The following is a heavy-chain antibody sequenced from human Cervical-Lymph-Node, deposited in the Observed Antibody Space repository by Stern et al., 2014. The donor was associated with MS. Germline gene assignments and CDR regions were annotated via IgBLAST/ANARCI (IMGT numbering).Heavy chain of an antibody. D-gene: IGHD1-26*01. Sequence: VQLVESGGGVVQPGRSLRLSCAASGFTFSDYGMYWVRQAPGQGLEWVAMIWYDGSNKYYADSVKGRFAISRDNSKDTLYLQMNSLRAEDTAVYFCARVGVGTTLNYFDYWGQGTLVTVSS. CDR3: ARVGVGTTLNYFDY. J-gene: IGHJ4*02. CDR1: GFTFSDYG. CDR2: IWYDGSNK. V-gene: IGHV3-33*01.